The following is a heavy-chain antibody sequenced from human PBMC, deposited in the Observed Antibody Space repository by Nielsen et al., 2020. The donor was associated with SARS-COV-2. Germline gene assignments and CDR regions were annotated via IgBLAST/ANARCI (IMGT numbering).Heavy chain of an antibody. CDR1: GYTFTSYA. CDR2: INAGNGNT. Sequence: ASVKVSCKASGYTFTSYAMHWVRQAPGQRLEWMGWINAGNGNTKYSQKFQGRVTITRDTSASTTYMELRSLRSDDTAVYYCARDYLYYYDSSGYSYYYGMDVWGQGTTATVAS. V-gene: IGHV1-3*01. CDR3: ARDYLYYYDSSGYSYYYGMDV. J-gene: IGHJ6*02. D-gene: IGHD3-22*01.